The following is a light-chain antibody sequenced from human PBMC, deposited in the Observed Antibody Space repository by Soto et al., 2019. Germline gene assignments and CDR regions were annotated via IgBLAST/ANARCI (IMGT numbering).Light chain of an antibody. Sequence: VLTQSPGTLSLSPGERATLSCRASQRINTSYLAWYQQKPGQAPRLIVSGASIRATGIPDRFSGSGSGTDFTLTISRLEPEDFAVYYCQQYGPSRTFGQGTKVDIK. V-gene: IGKV3-20*01. CDR1: QRINTSY. CDR2: GAS. J-gene: IGKJ1*01. CDR3: QQYGPSRT.